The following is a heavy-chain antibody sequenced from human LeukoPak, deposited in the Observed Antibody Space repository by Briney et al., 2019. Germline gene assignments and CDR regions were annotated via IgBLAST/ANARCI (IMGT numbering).Heavy chain of an antibody. CDR3: AKIGPRPNHSSGYYGQDAFDI. V-gene: IGHV3-23*01. Sequence: PGGSLRLSCAASGFTFSSYAMSWVRQAPGKGLEWVSAISGSGGSTYYADSVKGRFTISRDNSKNTLYLQMNSLRAEDTAVYYCAKIGPRPNHSSGYYGQDAFDIWGQGTMVTVSS. CDR1: GFTFSSYA. D-gene: IGHD3-22*01. CDR2: ISGSGGST. J-gene: IGHJ3*02.